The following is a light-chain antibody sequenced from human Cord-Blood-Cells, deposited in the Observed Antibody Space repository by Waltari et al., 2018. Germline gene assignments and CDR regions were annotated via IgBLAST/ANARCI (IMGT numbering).Light chain of an antibody. Sequence: QSALTQPASVSGSPGQPITISCTGTSSDVGRYHLVPWYQQHPGKAPKLMIYEVSKRPSGVSNRFSGSKSGNTASLTISGLQAEDEADYYCCSYAGSSTFVVFGGGTKLTVL. CDR1: SSDVGRYHL. V-gene: IGLV2-23*02. J-gene: IGLJ2*01. CDR2: EVS. CDR3: CSYAGSSTFVV.